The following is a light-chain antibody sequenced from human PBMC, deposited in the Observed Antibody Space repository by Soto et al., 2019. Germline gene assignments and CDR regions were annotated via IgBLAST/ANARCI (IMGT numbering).Light chain of an antibody. Sequence: QLVLTQPASVSGSPGQSITISCTGTSSDVGSCSHVSWYQQHPGKAPKLIIHEDTKRPSGVSDRFSGSRSGNTASLTVSGLQAEDEADYYCCLCGGMVFGGGTKLTVL. V-gene: IGLV2-23*01. CDR3: CLCGGMV. J-gene: IGLJ2*01. CDR2: EDT. CDR1: SSDVGSCSH.